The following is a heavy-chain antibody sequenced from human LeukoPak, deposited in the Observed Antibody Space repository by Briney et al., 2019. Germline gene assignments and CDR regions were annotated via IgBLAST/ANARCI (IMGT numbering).Heavy chain of an antibody. J-gene: IGHJ4*02. Sequence: SETLSLTCTVSGVSISSYYWSWIRQPPGKGLEWIGYIYYSGSTNYNPSLKSRVTISVDTSKNQFSLKLSSVTAADTAVYYCARSYGSGSSPNFYFDYWGQGTLVTVSS. CDR3: ARSYGSGSSPNFYFDY. D-gene: IGHD3-10*01. CDR2: IYYSGST. V-gene: IGHV4-59*08. CDR1: GVSISSYY.